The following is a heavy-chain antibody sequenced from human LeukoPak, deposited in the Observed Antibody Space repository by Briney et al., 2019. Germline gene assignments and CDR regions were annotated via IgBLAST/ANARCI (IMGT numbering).Heavy chain of an antibody. CDR2: ISGGGGST. CDR3: AKDRDSGSSGGDAFDI. J-gene: IGHJ3*02. CDR1: AFTFSSYA. Sequence: GGSLRLSCAASAFTFSSYAMNWVRQAPGKGLEWVSGISGGGGSTYYADSVKGRFTISRDNSKNTLYLQMNSLRAEDTAVYYCAKDRDSGSSGGDAFDIWGQGTMVTVSS. V-gene: IGHV3-23*01. D-gene: IGHD1-26*01.